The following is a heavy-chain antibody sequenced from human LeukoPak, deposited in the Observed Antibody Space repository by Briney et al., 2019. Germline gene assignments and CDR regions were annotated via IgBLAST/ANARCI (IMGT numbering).Heavy chain of an antibody. V-gene: IGHV4-39*01. CDR1: GGSISSSSYY. D-gene: IGHD3-3*01. CDR3: ARFYYDFWSGYYLPAVADY. Sequence: SETLSLTCTVSGGSISSSSYYWGWIRQPPGKGLEWIGSIYYSGSTYYNPSLKSRVTISLDTSKNQFSLKLSSVTAADTAVYYCARFYYDFWSGYYLPAVADYWGQGTLVTVSS. CDR2: IYYSGST. J-gene: IGHJ4*02.